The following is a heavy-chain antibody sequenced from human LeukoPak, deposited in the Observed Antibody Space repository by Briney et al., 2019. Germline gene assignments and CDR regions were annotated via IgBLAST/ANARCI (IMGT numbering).Heavy chain of an antibody. J-gene: IGHJ4*02. D-gene: IGHD2-2*01. CDR3: ARSQATAMVSDY. CDR1: GGSLSISSYY. Sequence: PSETLSLTCTVSGGSLSISSYYWGWIRQPPGKGLEWIGSIYYSGRTYYNPSLKIRVAIFVDTSKNQFSLKLNSVTAADTAVYYCARSQATAMVSDYWGQGTLVTVSS. CDR2: IYYSGRT. V-gene: IGHV4-39*01.